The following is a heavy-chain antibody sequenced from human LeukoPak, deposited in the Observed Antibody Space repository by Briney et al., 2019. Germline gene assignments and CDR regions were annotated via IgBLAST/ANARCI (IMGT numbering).Heavy chain of an antibody. D-gene: IGHD1-26*01. J-gene: IGHJ4*02. V-gene: IGHV3-48*01. Sequence: GGSLRLSCAASGFTFSSYSMNWVRQAPGKGLEWVSYISSSSSTIYYADSVKGRFTISRDNAKNSLYLQMNSLRAEDTAVYYCAREYDSGSYPADYWGQGTLVTVSS. CDR2: ISSSSSTI. CDR1: GFTFSSYS. CDR3: AREYDSGSYPADY.